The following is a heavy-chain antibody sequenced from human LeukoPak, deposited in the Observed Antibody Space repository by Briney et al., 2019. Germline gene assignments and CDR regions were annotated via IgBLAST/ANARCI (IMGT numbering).Heavy chain of an antibody. CDR2: ISSSSSYI. CDR3: AKDPSYYYYYYMDV. J-gene: IGHJ6*03. CDR1: GFTFSSYS. V-gene: IGHV3-21*01. Sequence: GGSLRLSCAASGFTFSSYSMNWVRQAPGKGLEWVSSISSSSSYIYYADSVKGRFTISRDNAKNSLYLQMNRLRVEDTAVYYCAKDPSYYYYYYMDVWGKGTTVTISS.